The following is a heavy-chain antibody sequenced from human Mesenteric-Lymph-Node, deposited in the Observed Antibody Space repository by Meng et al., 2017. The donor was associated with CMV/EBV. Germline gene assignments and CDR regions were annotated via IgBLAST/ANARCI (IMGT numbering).Heavy chain of an antibody. Sequence: GESLKISCAASGFTFSSYEMNWVRQTPGKGLEWVSYISSSGRSIFYADSVKGRFTISRDNAKNSLFLQMNSLRAEDTAMYYCATVQYCGSTSCYGFDYWGQGTLVTVSS. V-gene: IGHV3-48*03. D-gene: IGHD2-2*01. J-gene: IGHJ4*02. CDR2: ISSSGRSI. CDR1: GFTFSSYE. CDR3: ATVQYCGSTSCYGFDY.